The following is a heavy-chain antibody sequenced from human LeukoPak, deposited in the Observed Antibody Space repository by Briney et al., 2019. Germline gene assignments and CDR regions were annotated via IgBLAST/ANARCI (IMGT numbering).Heavy chain of an antibody. Sequence: GGSLRLSCAASGFTFSSYAMHWVRQAPGKGLEWVAVISYDGSNKYYADSVKGRFTISRDNSKNTLYLQMNSLGAEDTAVYYCAREYSGYDRDFRYWGQGTLVTVSS. CDR2: ISYDGSNK. D-gene: IGHD5-12*01. CDR1: GFTFSSYA. V-gene: IGHV3-30-3*01. J-gene: IGHJ4*02. CDR3: AREYSGYDRDFRY.